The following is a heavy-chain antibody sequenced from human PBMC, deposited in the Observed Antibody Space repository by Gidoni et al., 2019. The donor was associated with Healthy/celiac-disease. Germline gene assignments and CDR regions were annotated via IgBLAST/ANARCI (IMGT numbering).Heavy chain of an antibody. J-gene: IGHJ6*02. CDR3: ARGRSQLVGYYGMDV. CDR1: GGSFSGYY. V-gene: IGHV4-34*01. CDR2: INHSGST. D-gene: IGHD6-6*01. Sequence: QVQLQQWGAGLLKPSETLSLTCAVYGGSFSGYYWSGIRQHQVKGLEWIGEINHSGSTNYNPPLKGRVTISVDTSKNQFSLKLSSVTAADTAVYYCARGRSQLVGYYGMDVWGQGTTVTVSS.